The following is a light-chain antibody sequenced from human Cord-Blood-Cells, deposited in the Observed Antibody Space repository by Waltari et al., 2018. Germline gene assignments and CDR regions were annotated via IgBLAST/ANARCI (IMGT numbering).Light chain of an antibody. J-gene: IGKJ2*03. CDR3: QQSYSTPMYS. CDR2: AAS. CDR1: QSISSY. V-gene: IGKV1-39*01. Sequence: DIQMTQSPSSLSASVGDRVTITCRESQSISSYLSWYQQKTGKAPKLQIYAASSLQMGVPSRLSGSGYGTDFTLTISSLQPEDFATYYCQQSYSTPMYSFGQGTKLEIK.